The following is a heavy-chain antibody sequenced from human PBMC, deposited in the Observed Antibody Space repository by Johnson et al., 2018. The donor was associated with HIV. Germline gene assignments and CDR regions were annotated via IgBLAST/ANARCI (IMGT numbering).Heavy chain of an antibody. J-gene: IGHJ3*02. V-gene: IGHV3-9*01. CDR2: ISWNSGSI. CDR1: GFTFDDYA. Sequence: RLSCAASGFTFDDYAMHWVRQAPGKGLEWVSGISWNSGSIGYADSVKGRFTISRDNAKNSLYLQMNSLRAEDAAVYYCAKPPSMGADAFDIWGQGTMVTVSS. D-gene: IGHD3-16*01. CDR3: AKPPSMGADAFDI.